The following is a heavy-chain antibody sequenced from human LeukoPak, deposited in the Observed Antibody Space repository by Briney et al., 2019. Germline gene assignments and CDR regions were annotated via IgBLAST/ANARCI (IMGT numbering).Heavy chain of an antibody. CDR1: GYTFTSYG. Sequence: GASVKVSCKASGYTFTSYGISWVRQAPGQGLEWMGWISAYNGNTNYAQKLQGRVTMTTDTSTSTAYVELRSLRSDDTAVYYCARDEMLRMLAVAVSFDYWGQGTLVTVSS. CDR3: ARDEMLRMLAVAVSFDY. V-gene: IGHV1-18*01. D-gene: IGHD6-19*01. CDR2: ISAYNGNT. J-gene: IGHJ4*02.